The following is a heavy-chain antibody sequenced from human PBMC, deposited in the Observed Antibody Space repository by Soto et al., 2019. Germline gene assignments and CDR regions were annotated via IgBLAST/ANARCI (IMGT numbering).Heavy chain of an antibody. D-gene: IGHD2-15*01. CDR2: ISAYNGNT. Sequence: QVQLVQSGAEVKKPGASVKVSCKASGYTFTSYGISWVRQAPGQGLDWMGWISAYNGNTKYAQDLQGRVTMTTDTSTSTAYMELRSLRSDDTAVYYCARFSGGSYNTYHFYYGMDVWGQGTTVTVSS. V-gene: IGHV1-18*01. CDR3: ARFSGGSYNTYHFYYGMDV. J-gene: IGHJ6*02. CDR1: GYTFTSYG.